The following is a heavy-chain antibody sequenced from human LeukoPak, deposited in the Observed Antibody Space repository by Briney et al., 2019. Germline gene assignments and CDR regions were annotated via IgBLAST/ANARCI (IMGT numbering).Heavy chain of an antibody. V-gene: IGHV4-31*11. CDR2: IYYSGST. Sequence: SETLSLTRAVSVDSICSGGYCKSWIPQHPGKGLEWTEHIYYSGSTYYNPSLKSRVTISVDTSKNQFSLKLSSVTAADTAVYYCARSNDILTGYYGTDYYYGMDVWGQGTTVTVSS. CDR3: ARSNDILTGYYGTDYYYGMDV. CDR1: VDSICSGGYC. D-gene: IGHD3-9*01. J-gene: IGHJ6*02.